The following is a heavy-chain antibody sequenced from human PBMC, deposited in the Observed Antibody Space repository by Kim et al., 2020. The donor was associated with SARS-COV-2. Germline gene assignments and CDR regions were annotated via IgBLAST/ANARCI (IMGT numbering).Heavy chain of an antibody. CDR2: IWYDGSNK. D-gene: IGHD2-2*01. CDR1: GFTFSSYG. CDR3: ARAGAGVVVPAAGGWDYYYGMDV. V-gene: IGHV3-33*01. J-gene: IGHJ6*02. Sequence: GGSLRLSCAASGFTFSSYGMHWVRQAPGKGLEWVAVIWYDGSNKYYADSVKGRFTISRDNSKNTLYLQMNSLRAEDTAVYYCARAGAGVVVPAAGGWDYYYGMDVWGQGTTVTVSS.